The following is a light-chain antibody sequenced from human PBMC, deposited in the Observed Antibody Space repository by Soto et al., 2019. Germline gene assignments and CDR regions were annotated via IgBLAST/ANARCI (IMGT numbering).Light chain of an antibody. J-gene: IGLJ2*01. Sequence: QSALTQPASVSGSPGQSITISCTGVTTKPGSDTFVSWYQQYPGNAPKLMIYEVTKRPSGISNRFSGSKSGNTASLTISGLQAEDEAEYYCCAYAGSNTFVFGGGTKLTVL. CDR1: TTKPGSDTF. CDR3: CAYAGSNTFV. V-gene: IGLV2-23*02. CDR2: EVT.